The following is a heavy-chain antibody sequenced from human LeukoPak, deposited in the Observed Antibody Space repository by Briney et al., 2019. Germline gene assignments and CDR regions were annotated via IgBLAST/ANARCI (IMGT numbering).Heavy chain of an antibody. J-gene: IGHJ4*02. CDR1: GFTVSSNY. Sequence: TGGSLRLSCAASGFTVSSNYMSWVRQAPGKGLEWVSVIYSGGSTYYADSVKGRFTISRDNSKNTLYLQMNSLRAEDTAVYYCATSITMIVVGLHREIDYWGQETLVTVSS. D-gene: IGHD3-22*01. CDR3: ATSITMIVVGLHREIDY. V-gene: IGHV3-66*02. CDR2: IYSGGST.